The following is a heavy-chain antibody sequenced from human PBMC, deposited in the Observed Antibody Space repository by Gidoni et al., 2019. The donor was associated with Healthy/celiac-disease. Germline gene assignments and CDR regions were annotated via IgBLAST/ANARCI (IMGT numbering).Heavy chain of an antibody. D-gene: IGHD3-22*01. CDR1: GGSISSGSYY. Sequence: QVQLQESGPGLVQPSQTLSLPCTVSGGSISSGSYYWRWIRQPAGKGLEWIGRIYTSGSTNYNPSLKSRVTMSVDTSKNQFSLKLSSVTAADTAVYYCARRYDSSGFDAFDIWGQGTMVTVSS. J-gene: IGHJ3*02. V-gene: IGHV4-61*02. CDR3: ARRYDSSGFDAFDI. CDR2: IYTSGST.